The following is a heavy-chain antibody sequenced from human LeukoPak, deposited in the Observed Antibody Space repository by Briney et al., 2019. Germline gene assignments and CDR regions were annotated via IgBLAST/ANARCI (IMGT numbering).Heavy chain of an antibody. V-gene: IGHV4-4*09. J-gene: IGHJ3*02. CDR1: GGSIRRYY. CDR3: ARHVGTSGAFDI. D-gene: IGHD1-1*01. Sequence: SETLSLTCTVSGGSIRRYYWSWIRQPPGKGLEWIGYIYTSGSTNYNPSLKSRVTISVDTSKNQFSLKLSSVTAADTAVYYCARHVGTSGAFDIWGQGTMVTVSS. CDR2: IYTSGST.